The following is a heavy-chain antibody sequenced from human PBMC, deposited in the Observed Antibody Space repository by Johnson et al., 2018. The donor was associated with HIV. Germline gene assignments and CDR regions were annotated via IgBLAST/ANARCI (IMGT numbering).Heavy chain of an antibody. V-gene: IGHV3-15*01. CDR2: IKSKTDGGTT. Sequence: EVQLVESGGGLVQPGGSLRLSCAASGFSFSDYYMSWIRQAPGKGLEWVGRIKSKTDGGTTDYAAPVKGRFTISRDDSKNTLYLQMNSLKTEDTAVYYCTTDYYGSGSYYNSDAFDIWGQGTMVTVSS. CDR1: GFSFSDYY. J-gene: IGHJ3*02. CDR3: TTDYYGSGSYYNSDAFDI. D-gene: IGHD3-10*01.